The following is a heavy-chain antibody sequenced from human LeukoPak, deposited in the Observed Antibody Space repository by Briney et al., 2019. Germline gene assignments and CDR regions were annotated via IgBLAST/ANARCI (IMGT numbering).Heavy chain of an antibody. CDR3: ARERGCSSTSCPYYFDY. Sequence: SVKVSCKASGGTFSSYAISWVRQAPGQGLEWMGGIIPIFGTANYAQKFQGRVTITADKSTSTAYMELSGLRSEDTAVYYCARERGCSSTSCPYYFDYWGQGTLVTVSS. D-gene: IGHD2-2*01. CDR2: IIPIFGTA. J-gene: IGHJ4*02. V-gene: IGHV1-69*06. CDR1: GGTFSSYA.